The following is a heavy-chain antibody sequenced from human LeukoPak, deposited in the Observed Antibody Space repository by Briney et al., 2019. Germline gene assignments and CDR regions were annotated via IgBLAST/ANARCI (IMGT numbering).Heavy chain of an antibody. Sequence: QAGGSLRLSCAASGLTLSSHAIHWVRQAPGKGLEWVAFISYDGSKNYYADSVKGRFTISRDNSRNTLYLQMNSLRAEDTAVYYCARDSSGDYAVDYWGQGTLVSVSS. CDR1: GLTLSSHA. CDR2: ISYDGSKN. V-gene: IGHV3-30*04. J-gene: IGHJ4*02. D-gene: IGHD4-17*01. CDR3: ARDSSGDYAVDY.